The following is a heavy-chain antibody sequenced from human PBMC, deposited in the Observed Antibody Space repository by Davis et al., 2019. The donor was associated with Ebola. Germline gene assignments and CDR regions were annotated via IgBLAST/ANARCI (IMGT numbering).Heavy chain of an antibody. J-gene: IGHJ4*02. D-gene: IGHD4-17*01. CDR3: ARPVRDGDYPFDY. CDR2: ISYDGSNK. CDR1: GFTFSGSA. Sequence: GESLKISCAASGFTFSGSAMHWVRQAPGKGLEWVAVISYDGSNKYYADSVKGRFTISRDNSKNTLYLQMNSLRAEDTAVYYCARPVRDGDYPFDYWGQGTLVTVSS. V-gene: IGHV3-30-3*01.